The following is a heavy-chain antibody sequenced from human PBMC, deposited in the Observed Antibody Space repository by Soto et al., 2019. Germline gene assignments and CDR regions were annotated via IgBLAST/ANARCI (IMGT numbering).Heavy chain of an antibody. CDR3: AKVPDYYDSSGYYAY. J-gene: IGHJ4*02. CDR1: GFTFSSYA. D-gene: IGHD3-22*01. Sequence: GGSPRLSCAASGFTFSSYAMSWVRQAPGKGLEWVSAISGSGGSTYYADSVKGRFTISRDNSKNTLYLQMNSLRAEDTAVYYCAKVPDYYDSSGYYAYWGQGTLVTVSS. V-gene: IGHV3-23*01. CDR2: ISGSGGST.